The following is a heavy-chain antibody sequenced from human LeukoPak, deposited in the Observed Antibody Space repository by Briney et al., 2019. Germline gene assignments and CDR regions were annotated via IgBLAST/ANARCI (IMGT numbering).Heavy chain of an antibody. CDR3: ARENVADPYYYYYMDV. CDR2: INLRGST. D-gene: IGHD6-19*01. V-gene: IGHV4-34*01. J-gene: IGHJ6*03. CDR1: GGSFSRYY. Sequence: SETLSLTCAVYGGSFSRYYWSWIGQPPGKWLEWIGEINLRGSTTYNPSLKSRVTISLDESKNQFSLKLSSVTAADTALYHCARENVADPYYYYYMDVWGKGTTVTISS.